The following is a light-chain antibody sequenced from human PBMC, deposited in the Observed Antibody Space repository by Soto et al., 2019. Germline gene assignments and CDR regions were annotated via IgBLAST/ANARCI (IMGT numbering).Light chain of an antibody. V-gene: IGKV3-15*01. CDR2: HAS. Sequence: EIVMTQSPATLSVSPGERATLSCRASESVSNNLAWYQQKPGQAPRLLIYHASTRATGIPARFSGSGSGTEFTLTITSLQSEDFAAYYCQQYNKWTLTFDGGTKVEIK. CDR1: ESVSNN. J-gene: IGKJ4*01. CDR3: QQYNKWTLT.